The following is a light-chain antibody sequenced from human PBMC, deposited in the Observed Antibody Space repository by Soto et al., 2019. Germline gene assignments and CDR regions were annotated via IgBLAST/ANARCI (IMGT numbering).Light chain of an antibody. CDR3: SSYAGSNNVV. CDR2: EVS. V-gene: IGLV2-8*01. Sequence: HSALTQPASVSGSPGQSITISCTGSSGDVGDNYVSWCQQHLGKAPKLIIYEVSQRPSGVSDRFSGSKSGNTAYLTVSGLRAEDEADYYCSSYAGSNNVVFGSGTKV. CDR1: SGDVGDNY. J-gene: IGLJ1*01.